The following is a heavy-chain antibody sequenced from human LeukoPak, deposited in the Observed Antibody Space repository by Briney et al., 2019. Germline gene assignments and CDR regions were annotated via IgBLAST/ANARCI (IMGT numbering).Heavy chain of an antibody. CDR1: GSSISSYY. V-gene: IGHV4-4*07. CDR3: ARDPAGEYCSGGSCYSEYYYYGMDV. J-gene: IGHJ6*02. Sequence: SETLSLTCTVSGSSISSYYWSWIRQPAGKGLEWIGRIYTSGSTNYNPSLKSRVTMSVDTSKNQFSLKLSSVTAADTAVYYCARDPAGEYCSGGSCYSEYYYYGMDVWGQGSTVTVSS. CDR2: IYTSGST. D-gene: IGHD2-15*01.